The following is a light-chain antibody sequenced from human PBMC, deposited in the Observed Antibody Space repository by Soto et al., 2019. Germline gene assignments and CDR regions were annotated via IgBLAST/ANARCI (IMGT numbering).Light chain of an antibody. CDR3: QSYDSSLSGSV. J-gene: IGLJ3*02. CDR2: GNS. Sequence: QSVLTQPPSVSGAPGQRVTISCTGSSSNIGAGYDVHWYQQLPGTAPKLLIYGNSNRPSGVPDRFSGSNSGTSASLAITGLQAEDEADYYCQSYDSSLSGSVFGGGTKVTVL. CDR1: SSNIGAGYD. V-gene: IGLV1-40*01.